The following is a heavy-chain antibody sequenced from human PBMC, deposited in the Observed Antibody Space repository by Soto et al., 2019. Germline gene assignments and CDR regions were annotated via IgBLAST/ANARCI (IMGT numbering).Heavy chain of an antibody. CDR2: ISSTSTTI. CDR3: ARLASCGDDCPRYFDF. D-gene: IGHD2-21*02. Sequence: EVQLVESGGGLVQPGGSLRLSCAVSGFSFSRYSMSWVRQAPGTGLQWISYISSTSTTIYYADSVKGRFTISRDNAKNSLYLQMNRLRDEDAAVYFCARLASCGDDCPRYFDFWGQGTLVSVSS. CDR1: GFSFSRYS. J-gene: IGHJ4*02. V-gene: IGHV3-48*02.